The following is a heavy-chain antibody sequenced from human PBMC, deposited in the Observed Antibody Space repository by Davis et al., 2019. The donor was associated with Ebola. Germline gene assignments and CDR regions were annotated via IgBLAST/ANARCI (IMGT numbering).Heavy chain of an antibody. J-gene: IGHJ4*02. CDR3: ARDLSGDNILCPDY. Sequence: ASVKVSCKASGFTFTDYYMHWVRQAPGQGLAWMGWIKLNSGGTNYAQRFQDRVTMNRDTSISTAYMELSSLTSDDTAVYYCARDLSGDNILCPDYWGQGTLVTVSS. D-gene: IGHD1-26*01. CDR2: IKLNSGGT. V-gene: IGHV1-2*02. CDR1: GFTFTDYY.